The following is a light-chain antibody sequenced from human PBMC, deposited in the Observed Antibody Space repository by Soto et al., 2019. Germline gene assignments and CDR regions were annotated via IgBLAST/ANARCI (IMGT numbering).Light chain of an antibody. J-gene: IGKJ2*03. CDR3: QQYGGSPYS. CDR1: QSVSGNH. CDR2: GAS. Sequence: EIVLTQSPGTLSLSPGERATLSCRASQSVSGNHVAWYQQKPGQAPRLLIYGASSRATGNPDRFSGSGSGTDFTLTISTLEPEDFAVYYCQQYGGSPYSFGQGTKLEIE. V-gene: IGKV3-20*01.